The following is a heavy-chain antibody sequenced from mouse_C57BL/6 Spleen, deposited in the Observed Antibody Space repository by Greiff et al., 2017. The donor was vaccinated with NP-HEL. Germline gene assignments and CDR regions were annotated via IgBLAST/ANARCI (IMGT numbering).Heavy chain of an antibody. CDR3: ARCYYSNYAYFDV. J-gene: IGHJ1*03. V-gene: IGHV1-82*01. Sequence: VKLVESGPELVKPGASVKISCKASGYAFSSSWMNWVKQRPGKGLGWIGRIYPGDGDTNYNGKFKGKATLTADKSSSTAYMQLSSLTSEDSAVYFCARCYYSNYAYFDVWGTGTTVTVSS. CDR1: GYAFSSSW. D-gene: IGHD2-5*01. CDR2: IYPGDGDT.